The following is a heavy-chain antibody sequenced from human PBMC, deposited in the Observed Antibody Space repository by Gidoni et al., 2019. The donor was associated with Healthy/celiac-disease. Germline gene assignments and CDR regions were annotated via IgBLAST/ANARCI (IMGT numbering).Heavy chain of an antibody. CDR1: GFTFSSYS. V-gene: IGHV3-21*01. CDR3: ARDLGSRTFDY. Sequence: EVQLVESGGGLVKPGGSLRLSCAASGFTFSSYSMNWVRQAPGKGLEWVSSSSSSSSYIYYADSVKGRFTISRDNAKNSLYLQMNSLRAEDTAVYYCARDLGSRTFDYWGQGTLVTVSS. D-gene: IGHD3-10*01. J-gene: IGHJ4*02. CDR2: SSSSSSYI.